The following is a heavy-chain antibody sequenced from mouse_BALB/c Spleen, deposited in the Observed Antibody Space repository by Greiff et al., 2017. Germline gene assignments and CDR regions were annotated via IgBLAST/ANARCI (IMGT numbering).Heavy chain of an antibody. V-gene: IGHV5-9-3*01. CDR3: ARHDGYYIYWYFDV. CDR1: GFTFSSYA. CDR2: ISSGGSYT. J-gene: IGHJ1*01. Sequence: EVKLVESGGGLVKPGGSLKLSCAASGFTFSSYAMSWVRQTPEKRLEWVATISSGGSYTYYPDSVKGRFTISRDNAKNTLYLQMSSLRSEDTAMYYCARHDGYYIYWYFDVWGAGTTVTVSS. D-gene: IGHD2-3*01.